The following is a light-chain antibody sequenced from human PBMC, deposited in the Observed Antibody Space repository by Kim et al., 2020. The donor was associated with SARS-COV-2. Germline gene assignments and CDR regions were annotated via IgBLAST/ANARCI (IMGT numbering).Light chain of an antibody. V-gene: IGLV1-47*01. J-gene: IGLJ2*01. CDR3: AAWDDSLSGVV. Sequence: ELTQPPSASGIPGQRVTISCSGSSSNIGSNYVYWYQQLPGTAPKLLIYRNNQRPSGAPDRFSGSKSGTSASLAISGLRSEDEADYYCAAWDDSLSGVVFGGGTQLTVL. CDR2: RNN. CDR1: SSNIGSNY.